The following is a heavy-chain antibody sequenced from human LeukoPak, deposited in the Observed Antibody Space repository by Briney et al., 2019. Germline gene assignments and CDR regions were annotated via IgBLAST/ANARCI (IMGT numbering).Heavy chain of an antibody. D-gene: IGHD3-22*01. CDR1: GYTFTGYY. J-gene: IGHJ4*02. CDR3: ATWAGAVIVDKNGGVY. V-gene: IGHV1-2*06. CDR2: INPNSGGT. Sequence: ASVKVSCKASGYTFTGYYMHWVRQAPGQGLEWMGRINPNSGGTNYAQKFQGRVTMTEDTSTDTAYMELSSLRSEDTAVFYCATWAGAVIVDKNGGVYWGQGTLVTVSS.